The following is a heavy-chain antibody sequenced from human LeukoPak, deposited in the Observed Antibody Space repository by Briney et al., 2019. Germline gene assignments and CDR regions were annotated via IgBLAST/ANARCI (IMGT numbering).Heavy chain of an antibody. CDR3: AREYYSSGYYYENWFDP. D-gene: IGHD3-22*01. Sequence: PGGSLRLSCAASGLPFSSYAMHWVRQAPGKGLEWVAVISYDGSNKYYADSVKGRFTSSRDNSKNTLYLQMNSLRAEDTAVYYCAREYYSSGYYYENWFDPWGQGTLVSVPS. V-gene: IGHV3-30-3*01. J-gene: IGHJ5*02. CDR2: ISYDGSNK. CDR1: GLPFSSYA.